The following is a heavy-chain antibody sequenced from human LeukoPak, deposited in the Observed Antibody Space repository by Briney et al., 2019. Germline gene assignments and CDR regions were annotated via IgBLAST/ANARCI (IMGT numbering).Heavy chain of an antibody. D-gene: IGHD5-18*01. CDR1: GYSFSTYW. CDR3: ARRYSYGAANYFDY. Sequence: GESLKISCKGSGYSFSTYWIGWVRQMPGKGLEWMGIIYPDDSDTTYSPSFQGQVTFSADKSISTAYLQWSSLKASDTAMYYCARRYSYGAANYFDYWGQRTLVTVSS. V-gene: IGHV5-51*01. CDR2: IYPDDSDT. J-gene: IGHJ4*02.